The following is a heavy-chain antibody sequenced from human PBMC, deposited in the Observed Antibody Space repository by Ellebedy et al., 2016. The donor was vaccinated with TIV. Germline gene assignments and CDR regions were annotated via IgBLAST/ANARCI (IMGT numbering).Heavy chain of an antibody. CDR1: GFTFSSYG. V-gene: IGHV3-30*18. D-gene: IGHD3-22*01. Sequence: PGGSLRLSCAASGFTFSSYGMHWVRQAPGKGLEWVAVISYDGSNKYYADSVKGRFTISRDNSKNTLYLQMNSLRAEDTAVYFCAKDGTPDYYETSAVDYWGQGTRVTVSS. J-gene: IGHJ4*02. CDR3: AKDGTPDYYETSAVDY. CDR2: ISYDGSNK.